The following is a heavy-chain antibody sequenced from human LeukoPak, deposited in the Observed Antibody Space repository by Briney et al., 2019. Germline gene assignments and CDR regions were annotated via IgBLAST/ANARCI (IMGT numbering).Heavy chain of an antibody. CDR1: GFTFSSYS. V-gene: IGHV3-21*01. Sequence: GGSLRLSCAASGFTFSSYSMNWVRQAPGKGLEWVSSISSSSSYIYYADSVKGRFTISRDNAKSSLYLQMNSLRAEDTAVYYCASFNYYDFWSDYPNWFDPWGQGTLVTVSS. CDR3: ASFNYYDFWSDYPNWFDP. J-gene: IGHJ5*02. CDR2: ISSSSSYI. D-gene: IGHD3-3*01.